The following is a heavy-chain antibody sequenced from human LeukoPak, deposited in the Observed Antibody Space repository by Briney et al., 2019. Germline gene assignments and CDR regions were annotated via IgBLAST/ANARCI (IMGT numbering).Heavy chain of an antibody. CDR3: ARVGPLAVGTGKRVYSFDY. V-gene: IGHV4-38-2*01. CDR1: GFSITSGDY. J-gene: IGHJ4*02. CDR2: ISHSGDT. Sequence: PSETLSLTCDVSGFSITSGDYWGWIRQSPGRGLKWIGSISHSGDTYYIPSLRSRVTMSLDTSRNQFSLDLRSVSAADTAVYFCARVGPLAVGTGKRVYSFDYWGQGTLVTVSS. D-gene: IGHD1-1*01.